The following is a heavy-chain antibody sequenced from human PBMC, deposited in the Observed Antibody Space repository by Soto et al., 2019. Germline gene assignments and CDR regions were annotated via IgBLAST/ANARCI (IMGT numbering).Heavy chain of an antibody. CDR2: ISNFGSYI. CDR3: ARDLIGYCSGGICYSGYYFDY. D-gene: IGHD2-15*01. CDR1: GFTFSDYY. V-gene: IGHV3-11*04. Sequence: GGSLRLSCAASGFTFSDYYMSWIRQAPGKGLEWVSSISNFGSYIYYADSVKGRFTISRDNAKNSLYLQMNSLRAEDTAVYYCARDLIGYCSGGICYSGYYFDYWGLGTLVTVSS. J-gene: IGHJ4*02.